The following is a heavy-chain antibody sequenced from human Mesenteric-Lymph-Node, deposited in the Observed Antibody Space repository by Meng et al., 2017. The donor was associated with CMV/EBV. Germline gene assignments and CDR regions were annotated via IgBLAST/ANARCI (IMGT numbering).Heavy chain of an antibody. Sequence: EVQMVESGGGLVKPGGSLRLSCEASEFTFSSYSMNWDRQAPGKGLEWVSSISSSSSYIYYADSVKGRFTISRDNAKNSLHLQMNSLRAEDTAVYYCAIGTPLLRWGQGTLVTVSS. D-gene: IGHD3-22*01. J-gene: IGHJ4*02. V-gene: IGHV3-21*01. CDR1: EFTFSSYS. CDR3: AIGTPLLR. CDR2: ISSSSSYI.